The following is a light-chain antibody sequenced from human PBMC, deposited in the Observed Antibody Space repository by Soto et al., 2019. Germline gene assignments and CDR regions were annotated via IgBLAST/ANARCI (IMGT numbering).Light chain of an antibody. V-gene: IGLV2-14*01. J-gene: IGLJ1*01. CDR1: SSDVGGFNY. CDR3: SSYSTTSTLFV. CDR2: DVT. Sequence: LTQPASVSGSPGQSITISCTGTSSDVGGFNYVSWYQHHPGKAPKLIIYDVTNRPSGVSNRFSGSKSGNTASLTISGLQAEDEADYYCSSYSTTSTLFVFGTGTKVTVL.